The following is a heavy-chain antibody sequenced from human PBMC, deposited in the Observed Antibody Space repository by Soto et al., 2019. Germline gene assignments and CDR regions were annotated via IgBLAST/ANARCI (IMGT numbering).Heavy chain of an antibody. Sequence: WTWIRQPPGTGLEWIGEINHSGSTNYNPSLKSRVTISVDTSKNQFSLKLTSVTAADTAVYYCARDKITGLFDYWGQEPWSPSPQ. V-gene: IGHV4-34*01. CDR3: ARDKITGLFDY. CDR2: INHSGST. D-gene: IGHD2-8*02. J-gene: IGHJ4*01.